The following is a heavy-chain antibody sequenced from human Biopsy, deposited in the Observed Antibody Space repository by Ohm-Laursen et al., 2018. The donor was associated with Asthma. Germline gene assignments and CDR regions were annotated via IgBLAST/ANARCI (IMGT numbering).Heavy chain of an antibody. CDR3: ARTYFDFLTGQVHDAFAM. D-gene: IGHD3-9*01. Sequence: SLRLSCTASGFMFRSFGMHWVRQAPGKGLEWVAVISYDGNHKFYEDSVKGRFTISRDNSKNTLYLQMNSLRTEDTAVYYCARTYFDFLTGQVHDAFAMWGQGTMVTVSS. J-gene: IGHJ3*02. CDR2: ISYDGNHK. V-gene: IGHV3-30*03. CDR1: GFMFRSFG.